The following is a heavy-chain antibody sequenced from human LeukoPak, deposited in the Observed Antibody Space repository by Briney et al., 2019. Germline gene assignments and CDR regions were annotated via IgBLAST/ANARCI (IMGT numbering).Heavy chain of an antibody. CDR3: AGDRTSGVNSGFDY. V-gene: IGHV4-4*07. Sequence: SETLSLTCTVSSASITSYYWSWIRQPAGKGLEWIGRIYSSGSTNFNPSLQSRVTMSVDTSKNQFSLNMTSVTAADTPGCSLAGDRTSGVNSGFDYWASEPWSPSP. CDR2: IYSSGST. J-gene: IGHJ4*01. CDR1: SASITSYY. D-gene: IGHD2-15*01.